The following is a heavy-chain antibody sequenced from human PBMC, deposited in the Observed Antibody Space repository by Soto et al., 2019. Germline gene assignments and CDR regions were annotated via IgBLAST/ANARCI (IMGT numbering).Heavy chain of an antibody. CDR3: ARDRQWLELGTYY. J-gene: IGHJ4*02. CDR1: GFTFSSYS. D-gene: IGHD6-19*01. CDR2: ISSSSSYI. V-gene: IGHV3-21*01. Sequence: GGSLRLSCAASGFTFSSYSMNWVRQAPGKGLEWVSSISSSSSYIYYADSVKGRFTISRDNAKNSLYLQMNSLRAEDTAVYYCARDRQWLELGTYYWGQGTLVTVSS.